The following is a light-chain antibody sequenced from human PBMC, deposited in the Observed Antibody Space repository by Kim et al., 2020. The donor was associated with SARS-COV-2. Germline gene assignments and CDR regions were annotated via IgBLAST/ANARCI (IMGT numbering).Light chain of an antibody. CDR2: GAS. J-gene: IGKJ4*01. CDR1: QSVSSN. CDR3: QQYNNWPLT. V-gene: IGKV3-15*01. Sequence: SVSPGERASLSCRARQSVSSNLAWYQQKPGQAPRLLIYGASTRATDIPARFSGSGSGTEFTLTISSLQSEDFAVYYCQQYNNWPLTFGGGTKVEI.